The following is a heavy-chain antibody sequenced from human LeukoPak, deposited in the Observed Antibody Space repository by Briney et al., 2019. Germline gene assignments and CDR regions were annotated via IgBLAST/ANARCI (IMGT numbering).Heavy chain of an antibody. Sequence: LWASVKVSCKASGGTFSSYAISWVRQAPGQGLEWMGWISAYNGNTNYAQKLQGRVTMTTDTSTSTAYMELRSLRSDDTAVYYCARGGRGYSGYDSDAFDIWGQGTMVTVSS. J-gene: IGHJ3*02. D-gene: IGHD5-12*01. V-gene: IGHV1-18*01. CDR1: GGTFSSYA. CDR3: ARGGRGYSGYDSDAFDI. CDR2: ISAYNGNT.